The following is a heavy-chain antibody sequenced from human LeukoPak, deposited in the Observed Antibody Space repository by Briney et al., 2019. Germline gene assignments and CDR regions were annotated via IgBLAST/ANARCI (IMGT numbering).Heavy chain of an antibody. CDR1: GLTFSSYS. V-gene: IGHV3-21*01. D-gene: IGHD1-1*01. CDR3: ARDVQLERPSYNWFDP. J-gene: IGHJ5*02. CDR2: ISSSSSYI. Sequence: GGSLRLSCAASGLTFSSYSMNWVRQAPGKGLEWVSSISSSSSYIYYADSVKGRFTISRDNAKNSLYLQMNSLRAEDTAVYYCARDVQLERPSYNWFDPWGQGTLVTVSS.